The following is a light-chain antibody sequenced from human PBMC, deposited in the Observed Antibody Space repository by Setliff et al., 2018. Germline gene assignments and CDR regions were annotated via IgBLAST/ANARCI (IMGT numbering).Light chain of an antibody. CDR2: DVS. Sequence: QSVLTQPRSVSGSPGQSVTISCTGTSSDVGGYKYVSWYHQHPGKAPKLMIYDVSKRPSGVPDRFSGSKSGNTASLTVSGLQAEDEADYYCSSYIGNNNLLFGGGTK. V-gene: IGLV2-11*01. CDR3: SSYIGNNNLL. J-gene: IGLJ2*01. CDR1: SSDVGGYKY.